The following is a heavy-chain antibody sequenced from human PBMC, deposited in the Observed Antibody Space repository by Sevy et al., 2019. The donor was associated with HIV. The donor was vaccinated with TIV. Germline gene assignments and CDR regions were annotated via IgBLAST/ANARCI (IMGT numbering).Heavy chain of an antibody. Sequence: ASVKVSCKVSGYTLSDLSMYWVRQAPGKGLEWMGGFDPEDGETIYAQKFQGRVTMTEDTSTDTAYMELSSLRSEDTAVYYCATLEYFYDTSGYSSGDYWGQGTLLTVSS. D-gene: IGHD3-22*01. CDR2: FDPEDGET. CDR1: GYTLSDLS. J-gene: IGHJ4*02. V-gene: IGHV1-24*01. CDR3: ATLEYFYDTSGYSSGDY.